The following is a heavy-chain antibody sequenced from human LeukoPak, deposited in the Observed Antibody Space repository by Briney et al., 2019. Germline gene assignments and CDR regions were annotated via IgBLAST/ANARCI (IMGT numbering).Heavy chain of an antibody. Sequence: GGSLRLSCAAFGFTFTSYWMTWVRQAPGKGLEWVANIKQDGSEKNYVDSVKGRFTISRDNAKNSLYLQMNSLRAEDTAVYYCARDRRAPYYGFRSGYIDHYYMDVWGKGTTVTVSS. D-gene: IGHD3-3*01. CDR2: IKQDGSEK. CDR1: GFTFTSYW. CDR3: ARDRRAPYYGFRSGYIDHYYMDV. V-gene: IGHV3-7*01. J-gene: IGHJ6*03.